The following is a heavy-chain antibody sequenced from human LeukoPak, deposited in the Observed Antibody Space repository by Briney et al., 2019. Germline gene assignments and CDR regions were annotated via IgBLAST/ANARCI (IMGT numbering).Heavy chain of an antibody. D-gene: IGHD3-16*01. J-gene: IGHJ5*02. CDR2: ISSGSSFI. CDR1: GFTFSSYW. V-gene: IGHV3-21*05. CDR3: VRDQGGERWFDP. Sequence: GGSLRLSCAASGFTFSSYWMSWVRQAPGKGLEWVSYISSGSSFIYYADSVKGRFTIARDNAKNSLYLQMNSLRPEDTAIYYCVRDQGGERWFDPWGQGTLVTVSS.